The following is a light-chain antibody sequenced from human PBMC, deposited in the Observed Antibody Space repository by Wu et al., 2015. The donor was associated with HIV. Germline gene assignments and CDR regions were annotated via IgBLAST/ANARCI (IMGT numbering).Light chain of an antibody. V-gene: IGKV3-20*01. CDR1: QSVSSDY. J-gene: IGKJ2*01. Sequence: EIVLTQSPGTLSLSPGTRATLYCRASQSVSSDYLAWYQQKPGQAPRLLLFGASSRATGIPDRFSGSGSGTDSTLTISRLEPEDFAVYYCQQYGTSPYTFGQGTKLEIK. CDR2: GAS. CDR3: QQYGTSPYT.